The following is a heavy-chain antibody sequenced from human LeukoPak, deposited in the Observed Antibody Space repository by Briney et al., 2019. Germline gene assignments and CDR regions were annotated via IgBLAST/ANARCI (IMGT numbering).Heavy chain of an antibody. CDR3: ASPGGGPTDY. D-gene: IGHD3-16*01. Sequence: PSETLSLTCTVSGSSISSGGYYWGWIRQPPGKGREWIGSIYYSGSTYCNPSLKSRVTISVDTSKNQFSLKLSSVTAADTAVYYCASPGGGPTDYWGQGTLVTVSS. CDR2: IYYSGST. V-gene: IGHV4-39*01. J-gene: IGHJ4*02. CDR1: GSSISSGGYY.